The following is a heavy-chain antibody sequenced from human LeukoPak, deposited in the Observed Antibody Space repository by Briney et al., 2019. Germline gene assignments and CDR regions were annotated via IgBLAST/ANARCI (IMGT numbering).Heavy chain of an antibody. CDR2: IYHSGST. Sequence: SRTLSLTCAVSGGSISSNNWWSWVRQPPGKGLEWIGEIYHSGSTTYNPSLKSRVTISVDESKNQFSLKLSSVTAADTAVYYCARDYYGSGTPGTLYGMDVWGQGTTVTVSS. D-gene: IGHD3-10*01. V-gene: IGHV4-4*02. CDR1: GGSISSNNW. J-gene: IGHJ6*02. CDR3: ARDYYGSGTPGTLYGMDV.